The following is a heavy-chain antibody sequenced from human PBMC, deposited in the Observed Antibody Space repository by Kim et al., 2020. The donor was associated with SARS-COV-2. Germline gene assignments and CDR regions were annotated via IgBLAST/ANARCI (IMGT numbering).Heavy chain of an antibody. CDR2: IKQDGSEK. D-gene: IGHD3-9*01. CDR1: GFTFSSYW. CDR3: ARDYLPWGDIFAGPVGYGMDI. Sequence: GGSLRLSCAASGFTFSSYWMSWVRQAQGKGLEWVANIKQDGSEKYYVDSVKGRFTISRDNAKNSLYPKMNSLRAEETAVYYCARDYLPWGDIFAGPVGYGMDIWGQGTTVTVSS. J-gene: IGHJ6*02. V-gene: IGHV3-7*01.